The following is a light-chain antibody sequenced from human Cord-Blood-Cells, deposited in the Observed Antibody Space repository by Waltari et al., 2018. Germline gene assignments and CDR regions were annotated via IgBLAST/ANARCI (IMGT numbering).Light chain of an antibody. J-gene: IGKJ5*01. CDR2: GAS. CDR1: QSVSSN. V-gene: IGKV3-15*01. Sequence: EIVMTQSPATLSVSPGERATLSCRASQSVSSNLAWYQQKPGQAPSLLIYGASTRATGIPARFSGRGSGTEFTLTISSLQSEDFAVYYCQQYNNWPITFGQGTRLEIK. CDR3: QQYNNWPIT.